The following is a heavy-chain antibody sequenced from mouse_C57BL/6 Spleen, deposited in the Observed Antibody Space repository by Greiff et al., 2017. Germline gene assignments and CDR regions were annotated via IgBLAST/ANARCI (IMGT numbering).Heavy chain of an antibody. CDR2: ISSGSSTI. J-gene: IGHJ1*03. Sequence: EVHLVESGGGLVKPGGSLKLSCAASGFTFSDYGMHWVRQAPEKGLEWVAYISSGSSTIYYADTVTGRFTISRDNGKNTLFLQMTSLRSEDTAMYYCARGTTVVARYFDVWGTGTTVTVSS. CDR1: GFTFSDYG. D-gene: IGHD1-1*01. CDR3: ARGTTVVARYFDV. V-gene: IGHV5-17*01.